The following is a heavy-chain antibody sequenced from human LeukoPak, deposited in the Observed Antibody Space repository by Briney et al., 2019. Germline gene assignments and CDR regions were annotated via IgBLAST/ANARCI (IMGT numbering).Heavy chain of an antibody. D-gene: IGHD3-22*01. CDR3: ARLDSSGYRRVLDY. CDR2: ISPGAGST. J-gene: IGHJ4*02. V-gene: IGHV3-23*01. CDR1: GFTFTSNV. Sequence: GGSLRLSCAVSGFTFTSNVMSWGRQAPGKGLEWVSTISPGAGSTNYADAVKGRFPISRDNSKNTLFLQMSSLRAEDTAVYYCARLDSSGYRRVLDYWGQGTLVTVSS.